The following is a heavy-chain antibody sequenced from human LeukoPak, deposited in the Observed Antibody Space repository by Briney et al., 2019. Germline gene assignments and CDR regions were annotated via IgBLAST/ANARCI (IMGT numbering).Heavy chain of an antibody. J-gene: IGHJ4*02. CDR3: ARQGYGDYTSFDY. CDR1: GGSISSYY. V-gene: IGHV4-59*08. D-gene: IGHD5-12*01. CDR2: IYYSGST. Sequence: SETLSLTCTVSGGSISSYYWSWIRQPPGKGLEWIGYIYYSGSTNYNPSLKSRVTISVDTSKNQFSLKLSSVTAADTAVYYCARQGYGDYTSFDYWGQGTLVTVSS.